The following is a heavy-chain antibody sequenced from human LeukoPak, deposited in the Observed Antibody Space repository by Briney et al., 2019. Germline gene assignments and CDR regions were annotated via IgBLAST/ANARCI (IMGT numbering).Heavy chain of an antibody. V-gene: IGHV4-34*01. D-gene: IGHD3-10*01. CDR2: IYYSVST. CDR3: ARVERDSYGSATLIDS. Sequence: MSSETLSLTCAVYVGSFSGYHWNWIRQPPGKGLEGIGSIYYSVSTYYNPSLKSRGTISVDTSKNQFSLKLSSVTAAEPAVYYCARVERDSYGSATLIDSWGQGNPVTVSS. CDR1: VGSFSGYH. J-gene: IGHJ4*02.